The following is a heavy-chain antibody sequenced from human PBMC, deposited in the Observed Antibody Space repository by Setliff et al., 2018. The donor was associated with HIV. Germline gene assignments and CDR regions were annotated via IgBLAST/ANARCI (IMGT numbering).Heavy chain of an antibody. J-gene: IGHJ4*02. V-gene: IGHV3-48*01. CDR3: AFRIQLWY. Sequence: PGGSLRLSCAASGFTFSSYSMNWVRQAPGKGPEWVSWISSTGYTIYYADSVKGRFTISRDNSKNTLYLQMNSLRAEDTAMYFCAFRIQLWYWGQGIQVTGSS. CDR2: ISSTGYTI. CDR1: GFTFSSYS. D-gene: IGHD5-18*01.